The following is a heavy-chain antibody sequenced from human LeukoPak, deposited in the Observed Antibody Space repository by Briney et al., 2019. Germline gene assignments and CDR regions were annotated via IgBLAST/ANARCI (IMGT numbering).Heavy chain of an antibody. CDR2: INPNSGGT. CDR1: GYTFTGYY. D-gene: IGHD1-26*01. V-gene: IGHV1-2*02. Sequence: ASVKVSCKASGYTFTGYYMHWVRQAPGQGLEWMGWINPNSGGTNYAQKFQGRVTVTRDTSISTAYMELRGLRSDDTALYYCAREQRSGDFQLLKYWGQGTLVTVSS. J-gene: IGHJ4*02. CDR3: AREQRSGDFQLLKY.